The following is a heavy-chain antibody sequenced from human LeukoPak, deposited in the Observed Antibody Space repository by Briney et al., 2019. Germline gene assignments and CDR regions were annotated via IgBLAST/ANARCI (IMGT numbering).Heavy chain of an antibody. D-gene: IGHD5-12*01. V-gene: IGHV1-18*01. CDR1: GYTFTNYG. CDR2: ISAYNGNT. Sequence: EASVKVSCKASGYTFTNYGISWVRQAPGQGLEWMGWISAYNGNTNYAQKLQGRVTMTTDTSTSTAYMELRSLRSDDTAVYYCARPQVGQGGSGYLYYYYYMDVWGKGTTVTVSS. CDR3: ARPQVGQGGSGYLYYYYYMDV. J-gene: IGHJ6*03.